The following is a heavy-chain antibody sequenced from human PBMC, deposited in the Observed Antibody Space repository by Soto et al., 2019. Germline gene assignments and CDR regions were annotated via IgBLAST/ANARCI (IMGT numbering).Heavy chain of an antibody. J-gene: IGHJ4*02. CDR1: GFTFSSYW. Sequence: QSGGSLRLSCAASGFTFSSYWMDWVRQGPGKGLVWVSRLSPDGTITEYADSMKGRFTVSRDNARNTLFLQMNSLRAEDTAVYFCARGPLGSRSSNYGEWGQGTRVTVSS. V-gene: IGHV3-74*01. D-gene: IGHD2-2*01. CDR3: ARGPLGSRSSNYGE. CDR2: LSPDGTIT.